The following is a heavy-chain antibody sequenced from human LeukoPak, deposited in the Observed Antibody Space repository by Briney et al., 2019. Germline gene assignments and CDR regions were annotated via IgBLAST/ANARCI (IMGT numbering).Heavy chain of an antibody. V-gene: IGHV1-24*01. J-gene: IGHJ4*02. D-gene: IGHD2-2*01. CDR2: FDPEDGET. Sequence: GASVKVSCKVSGYTLTELSMHWVRQAPGKGLEWMGGFDPEDGETIYAQKFQGRVTMTEDTSTDTAYMELSSLRSEDTAVYHCATGVGYCSSTSCYEVFDYWGQGTLVTVSS. CDR3: ATGVGYCSSTSCYEVFDY. CDR1: GYTLTELS.